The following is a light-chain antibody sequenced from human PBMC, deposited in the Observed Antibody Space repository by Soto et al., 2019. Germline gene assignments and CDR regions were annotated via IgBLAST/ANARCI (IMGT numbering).Light chain of an antibody. CDR3: LQDYNYPLT. Sequence: IQMTQSPSSLSASVGDRVTITCRASQSISSYLNWYQQEPGKAPKRLIYAASSLQSGVPSRFSGSGFGTDFSLTISSLQPEDSATYYCLQDYNYPLTFGGGTKVDIK. CDR2: AAS. V-gene: IGKV1-6*01. J-gene: IGKJ4*01. CDR1: QSISSY.